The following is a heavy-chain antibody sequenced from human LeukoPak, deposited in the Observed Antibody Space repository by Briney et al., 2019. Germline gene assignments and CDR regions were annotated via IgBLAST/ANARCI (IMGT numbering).Heavy chain of an antibody. J-gene: IGHJ4*02. CDR1: GASISSYY. CDR2: IDTSGST. CDR3: ARVWDYYDSRGHVYYFDH. Sequence: PSENLSLTCTVSGASISSYYWSWIREPAGKGLEWMGRIDTSGSTNYNPSLESRVTMSLDTSKNHFSLELSSLTSADTAVYYCARVWDYYDSRGHVYYFDHWGQGSLVTVSS. D-gene: IGHD3-22*01. V-gene: IGHV4-4*07.